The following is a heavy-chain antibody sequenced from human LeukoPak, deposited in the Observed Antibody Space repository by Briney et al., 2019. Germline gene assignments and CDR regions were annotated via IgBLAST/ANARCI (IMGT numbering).Heavy chain of an antibody. CDR3: ARHMWIFNWFDP. J-gene: IGHJ5*02. CDR2: INHSGST. Sequence: PSETLSLTCAVYGGSFSGYYWSWIRQPPGKGLEWIGEINHSGSTNYNPSLKSRVTISVDTSKNQFSLKLSSVTAADTAVYYCARHMWIFNWFDPWGQGTLVTVSS. CDR1: GGSFSGYY. D-gene: IGHD2-2*03. V-gene: IGHV4-34*01.